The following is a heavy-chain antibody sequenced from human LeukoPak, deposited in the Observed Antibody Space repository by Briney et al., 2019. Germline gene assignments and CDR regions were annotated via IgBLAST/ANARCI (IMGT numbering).Heavy chain of an antibody. CDR3: ASEYGSGNYYPIGDY. CDR2: ISSSSSTI. D-gene: IGHD3-10*01. V-gene: IGHV3-48*04. Sequence: SLRLSCAASGFTFSSYSMNWVRQAPGKGLEWVSYISSSSSTIYYADSVKGRFTISRDNAKNSLYLQLNSLRAEDTAVYYCASEYGSGNYYPIGDYWGQGTLVTVSS. CDR1: GFTFSSYS. J-gene: IGHJ4*02.